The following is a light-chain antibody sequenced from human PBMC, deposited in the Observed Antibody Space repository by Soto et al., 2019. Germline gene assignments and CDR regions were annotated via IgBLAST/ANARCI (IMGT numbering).Light chain of an antibody. V-gene: IGLV3-21*02. CDR1: NIGSIG. CDR3: QVWDSSSDHIL. Sequence: SYELTQAPSVSVAPGQTATVTCGGSNIGSIGVHWYQHRPGQAPVLVVHDDSDRPSGTPERFSGSNSGNTGTLTINRVEAGDEADYYCQVWDSSSDHILFGRGTKLTVL. CDR2: DDS. J-gene: IGLJ2*01.